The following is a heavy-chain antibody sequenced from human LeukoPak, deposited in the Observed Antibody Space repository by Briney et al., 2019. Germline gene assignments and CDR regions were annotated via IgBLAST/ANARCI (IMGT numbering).Heavy chain of an antibody. V-gene: IGHV3-23*01. D-gene: IGHD6-13*01. CDR2: ISTSGGST. Sequence: QPGGSLRLSCAASGFTFSSYAMSWVRQAPGKGLECVSDISTSGGSTYYADSVKGRFTISRDNSKNTLYLQMNSLRAEDTAVYYCAKRRMGGIAAGGYFDYWGQGTLSPCPQ. J-gene: IGHJ4*02. CDR1: GFTFSSYA. CDR3: AKRRMGGIAAGGYFDY.